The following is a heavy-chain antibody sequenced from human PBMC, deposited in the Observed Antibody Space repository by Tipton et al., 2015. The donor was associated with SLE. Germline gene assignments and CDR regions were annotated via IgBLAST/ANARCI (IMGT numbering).Heavy chain of an antibody. Sequence: TLSLTCTVSGGSISSHYWSWIRQPPGKGLEWIGYIYYSGSTNYNPSLKSRVTISVDTSKNQFSLKLSSVTAADTAVYYCARASGYYGMDVWGQGTTVTVSS. CDR1: GGSISSHY. D-gene: IGHD1-26*01. CDR3: ARASGYYGMDV. J-gene: IGHJ6*02. V-gene: IGHV4-59*11. CDR2: IYYSGST.